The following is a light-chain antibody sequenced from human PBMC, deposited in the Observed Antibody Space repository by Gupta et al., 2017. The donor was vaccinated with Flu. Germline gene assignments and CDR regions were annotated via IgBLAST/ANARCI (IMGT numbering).Light chain of an antibody. CDR1: TSNIGAGYD. V-gene: IGLV1-40*01. J-gene: IGLJ3*02. Sequence: QFVLTQPPSVSGAPGQRVTISCPGRTSNIGAGYDVHWYQQVPGRAPKRLIFGNNNRPSGVADRFSGSKSGTSASLAIAGLQAEDEADYYCQSYDNSLSGSKVFGGGTKLTVL. CDR3: QSYDNSLSGSKV. CDR2: GNN.